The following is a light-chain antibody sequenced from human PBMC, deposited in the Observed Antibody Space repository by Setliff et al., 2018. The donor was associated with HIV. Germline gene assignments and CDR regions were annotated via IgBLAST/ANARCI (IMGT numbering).Light chain of an antibody. CDR3: AAWNDRPTGIYV. CDR1: SSNIETHY. J-gene: IGLJ1*01. Sequence: QSVLTQPPSASGAPGQTVTISCSGISSNIETHYVYWYQQFPGTAPKLLIYRNDQRPSGVPARFSGSKSGTSAALTISDLRAEDEAEYFCAAWNDRPTGIYVFGTGTKVTVL. V-gene: IGLV1-47*01. CDR2: RND.